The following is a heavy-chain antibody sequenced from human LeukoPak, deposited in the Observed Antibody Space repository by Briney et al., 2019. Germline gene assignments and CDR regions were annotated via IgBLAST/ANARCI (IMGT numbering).Heavy chain of an antibody. V-gene: IGHV3-66*02. D-gene: IGHD3-9*01. CDR3: AKGLHYNILTGFRREYYFDS. CDR2: IYSGGST. J-gene: IGHJ4*02. CDR1: GFTVRSNY. Sequence: GGSLRLSCAASGFTVRSNYMNWVRQAPGKGLEWVSVIYSGGSTYYADSVKGRFTISRDNSKNTLYLQMNSLRAEDTAIYYCAKGLHYNILTGFRREYYFDSWGQGTLVTVSS.